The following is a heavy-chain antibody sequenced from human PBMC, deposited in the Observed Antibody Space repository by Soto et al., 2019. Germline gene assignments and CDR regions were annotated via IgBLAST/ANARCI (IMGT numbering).Heavy chain of an antibody. CDR2: ISYDGSNK. CDR3: AKDGSQGSSWYRDYYYYYGMDV. J-gene: IGHJ6*02. V-gene: IGHV3-30*18. CDR1: GXTFSSYG. Sequence: GSLRLPRAASGXTFSSYGKHRVRQAPGRGLEVGAVISYDGSNKYYADYVKGRFNISRENYKNPLYLQMKSLRAEDTAVYYCAKDGSQGSSWYRDYYYYYGMDVWGQGTTATVSS. D-gene: IGHD6-13*01.